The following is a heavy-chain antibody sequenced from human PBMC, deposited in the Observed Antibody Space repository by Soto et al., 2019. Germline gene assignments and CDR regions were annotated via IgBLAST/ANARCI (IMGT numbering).Heavy chain of an antibody. CDR2: ISYDGSNK. D-gene: IGHD5-18*01. Sequence: QVQLVESGGGVVQPGRSLRLSCAASGFTFSSYAMHWVRQAPGKGLEWVAVISYDGSNKYYSDSVKGRFTISRDNYKNTLYLQRNSLRGEDTAVYYCARERYSYGTNWFDPWGQGTLVTVSS. CDR1: GFTFSSYA. J-gene: IGHJ5*02. CDR3: ARERYSYGTNWFDP. V-gene: IGHV3-30-3*01.